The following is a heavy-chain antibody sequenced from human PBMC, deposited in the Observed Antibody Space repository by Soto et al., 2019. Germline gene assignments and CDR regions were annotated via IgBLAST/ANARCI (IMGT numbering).Heavy chain of an antibody. V-gene: IGHV3-9*01. CDR2: INWKSDI. CDR3: AISQDRAGRTTFIY. CDR1: VFTFDDNA. Sequence: PWGSLGLSCALSVFTFDDNAMRWVRQAPEKGLDLVPGINWKSDIGYADSVKGRFTISRDNAENSLYLQMNSLRAEDTALYYCAISQDRAGRTTFIYWGQGTKVTVSS. D-gene: IGHD3-16*01. J-gene: IGHJ4*02.